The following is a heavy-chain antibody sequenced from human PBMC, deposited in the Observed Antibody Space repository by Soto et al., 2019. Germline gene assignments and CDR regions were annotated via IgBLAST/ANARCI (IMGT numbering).Heavy chain of an antibody. D-gene: IGHD2-2*01. CDR3: ARDRRPYCISARCVGYYYYGMDV. CDR1: GGSISSGGYY. CDR2: IYYSGST. Sequence: QVQLQESGPGLVKPSQTLSLTSTVSGGSISSGGYYWSLIRQHPGKGLEWIGYIYYSGSTYYNPSPNSQVTRSVDTPKNQFALKLSSETAADTAVYYCARDRRPYCISARCVGYYYYGMDVWGQGTTVTVSS. J-gene: IGHJ6*02. V-gene: IGHV4-31*01.